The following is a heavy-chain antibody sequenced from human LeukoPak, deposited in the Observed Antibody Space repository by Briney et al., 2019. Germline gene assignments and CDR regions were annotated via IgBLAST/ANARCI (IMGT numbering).Heavy chain of an antibody. V-gene: IGHV4-59*01. CDR1: GGSISSYY. CDR2: IYYSGST. CDR3: ARGTRGDYVWGSYRSYNWFDP. D-gene: IGHD3-16*02. J-gene: IGHJ5*02. Sequence: SETLSLTCTVSGGSISSYYWSWIRQPPGKGLEWIGYIYYSGSTKYNPSLKSRVTISVDTSKNQFSLKLSSVTAADTAVYYCARGTRGDYVWGSYRSYNWFDPWGQGTPVTVSS.